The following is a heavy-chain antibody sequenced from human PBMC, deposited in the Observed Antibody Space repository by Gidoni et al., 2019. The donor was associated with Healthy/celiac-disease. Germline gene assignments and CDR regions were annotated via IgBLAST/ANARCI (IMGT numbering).Heavy chain of an antibody. CDR2: IRYDGSNK. CDR3: AKALHIAARPGPGC. V-gene: IGHV3-30*02. D-gene: IGHD6-6*01. J-gene: IGHJ4*02. CDR1: GFTFSSYG. Sequence: QVQLVESGGGVVQPGGSLRLSCAASGFTFSSYGMHWVRQAPGKGLEWVAFIRYDGSNKYYADSVKGRFTISRDNSKNTLYLQMNSLRAEDTAVYYCAKALHIAARPGPGCWGQGTLVTVSS.